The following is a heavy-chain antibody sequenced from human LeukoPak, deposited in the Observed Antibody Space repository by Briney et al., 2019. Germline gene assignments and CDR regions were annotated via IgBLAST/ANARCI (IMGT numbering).Heavy chain of an antibody. V-gene: IGHV4-59*01. D-gene: IGHD3-10*01. J-gene: IGHJ4*02. CDR1: GGSISSYY. CDR3: ARSYYYGSGSGPLFDY. CDR2: IYYSGST. Sequence: SETLSLTCTVSGGSISSYYWSWIRQPPGKGLEWIGYIYYSGSTNYNPSLKSRVTISVDTSKNQFSLKLSSVTAADTAVCYCARSYYYGSGSGPLFDYWGQGTLVTVSS.